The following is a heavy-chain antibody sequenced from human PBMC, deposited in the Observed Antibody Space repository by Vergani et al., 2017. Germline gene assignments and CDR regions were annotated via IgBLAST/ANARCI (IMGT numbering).Heavy chain of an antibody. Sequence: EVQLLESGGGLVQPGGSLRLSCAASGFTFSSSAMSWVRQAPGKGLEWVSAISGSGGSTYYADSVKGRFTISRDNSKNTLYLQMNSLRAEDTAVYYCAKRHDYGKDFDYWGQGTLVTVSS. J-gene: IGHJ4*02. CDR2: ISGSGGST. D-gene: IGHD4-17*01. CDR1: GFTFSSSA. CDR3: AKRHDYGKDFDY. V-gene: IGHV3-23*01.